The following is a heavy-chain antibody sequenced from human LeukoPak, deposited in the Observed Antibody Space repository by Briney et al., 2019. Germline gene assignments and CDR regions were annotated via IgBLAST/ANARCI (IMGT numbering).Heavy chain of an antibody. CDR3: ARGADSSGYYSIFYFDY. D-gene: IGHD3-22*01. CDR1: GVSISSYY. CDR2: IYYSGST. Sequence: SETLSPTCTVSGVSISSYYWNWIRQPPGKGLEWIGYIYYSGSTNYNPSLKSRVTISVDTSKNQFSLKLSSVTAADTAVYYCARGADSSGYYSIFYFDYWGQGTLVTVSS. J-gene: IGHJ4*02. V-gene: IGHV4-59*01.